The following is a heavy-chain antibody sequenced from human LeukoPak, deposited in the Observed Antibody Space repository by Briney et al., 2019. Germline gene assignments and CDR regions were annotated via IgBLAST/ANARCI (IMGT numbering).Heavy chain of an antibody. CDR3: ARASGSYPYYYGMDV. Sequence: PGGSLRLSCAASGFTFSSYSMNWVRQAPGKGLEWVSYISSSSSTIYYADSVKGRFTISRDNAKNSLYLRMNSLRAEDTAVYYCARASGSYPYYYGMDVWGQGTTVTVSS. J-gene: IGHJ6*02. V-gene: IGHV3-48*01. D-gene: IGHD1-26*01. CDR2: ISSSSSTI. CDR1: GFTFSSYS.